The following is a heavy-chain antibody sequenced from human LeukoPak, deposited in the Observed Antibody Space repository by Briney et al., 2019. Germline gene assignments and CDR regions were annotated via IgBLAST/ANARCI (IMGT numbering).Heavy chain of an antibody. CDR3: ARSSVGALVFQH. Sequence: PSETPSLTCAVYGGSFSGYYWSWIRQPPGKGLEWIGEINHSGSTNYNPSLKSRVTISVDTSKNQFSLKLSSVTAADTAVYYCARSSVGALVFQHWGQGTLVTVSS. D-gene: IGHD1-26*01. CDR1: GGSFSGYY. V-gene: IGHV4-34*01. J-gene: IGHJ1*01. CDR2: INHSGST.